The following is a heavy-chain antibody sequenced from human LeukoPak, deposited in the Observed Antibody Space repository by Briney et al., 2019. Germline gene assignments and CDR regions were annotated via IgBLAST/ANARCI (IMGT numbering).Heavy chain of an antibody. CDR1: GGSVSSYY. V-gene: IGHV4-4*07. Sequence: SETLSLTCTVSGGSVSSYYWSWIRQPAGKGLEWIGRIYTSGSTNYNPSLKSRVTMSVDTSKNQFSLKLSSVTAADTAVYYCARDRDSWNADRGAFDIWGQGTMVTVSS. CDR2: IYTSGST. CDR3: ARDRDSWNADRGAFDI. J-gene: IGHJ3*02. D-gene: IGHD1-20*01.